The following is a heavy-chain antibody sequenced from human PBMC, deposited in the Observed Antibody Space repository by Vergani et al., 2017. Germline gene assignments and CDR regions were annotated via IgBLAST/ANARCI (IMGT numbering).Heavy chain of an antibody. CDR2: ISGSGGST. CDR3: AKSSESYSSGWSFDY. J-gene: IGHJ4*02. CDR1: GFTFSSYA. Sequence: EVQLLESGGGLVQPGGSLRLSCAASGFTFSSYAMSWVRQAPGKGLEWVSAISGSGGSTYYADSVKGRFTISRDNSKNTLYRQMNSLRAEDTAVYYCAKSSESYSSGWSFDYWGQGTLVTVSS. D-gene: IGHD6-19*01. V-gene: IGHV3-23*01.